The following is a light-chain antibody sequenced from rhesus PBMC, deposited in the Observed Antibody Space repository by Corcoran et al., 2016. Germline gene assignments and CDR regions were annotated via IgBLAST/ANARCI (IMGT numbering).Light chain of an antibody. CDR2: KAS. J-gene: IGKJ4*01. Sequence: DIQMTQSPSSLSASVGDRVTITCRASENVNNSLNWYQQKPGKAPKLLIYKASTLQSGVPSRFSGSGSGTDYTFTISSLQPEDVATYYCQHGYGTPLTFGGGTKVEIK. V-gene: IGKV1-74*01. CDR3: QHGYGTPLT. CDR1: ENVNNS.